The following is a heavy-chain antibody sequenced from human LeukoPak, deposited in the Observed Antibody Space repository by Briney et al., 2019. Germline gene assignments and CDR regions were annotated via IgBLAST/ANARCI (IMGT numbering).Heavy chain of an antibody. Sequence: PGGSLRLSCAASGFTFSSYSMNWVRQAPGKGLEWVSSISSSSSYIYYADSVKGRFTISRDNAKNSLYLQMNSLRAEDTAVYYCARDDAIVVVIPYWYFDLWGRGTLVTVSS. J-gene: IGHJ2*01. CDR2: ISSSSSYI. CDR1: GFTFSSYS. CDR3: ARDDAIVVVIPYWYFDL. V-gene: IGHV3-21*01. D-gene: IGHD3-22*01.